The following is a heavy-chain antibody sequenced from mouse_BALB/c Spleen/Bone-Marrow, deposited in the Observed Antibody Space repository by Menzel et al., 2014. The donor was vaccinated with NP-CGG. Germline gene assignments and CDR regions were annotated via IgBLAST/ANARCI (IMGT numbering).Heavy chain of an antibody. D-gene: IGHD1-1*01. J-gene: IGHJ2*01. V-gene: IGHV14-3*02. CDR2: IDPANGNT. Sequence: VQLKGSGAELVKPGASVKSSCTTSGFNIEDSYIYWMKQRPEQGLEWIGRIDPANGNTKYDPKFQGKATITVDTSSATAYLQLSSLTSEDTAVYYCAXXYXXSLXYWGQGTTLTVSS. CDR1: GFNIEDSY. CDR3: AXXYXXSLXY.